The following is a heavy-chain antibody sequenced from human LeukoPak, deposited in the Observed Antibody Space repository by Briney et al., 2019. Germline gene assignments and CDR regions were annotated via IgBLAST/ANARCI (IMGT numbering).Heavy chain of an antibody. Sequence: QPGGSLRLSCAASGFTFDDYAMHWVRQAPGKGLEWVSLISGDGGSTYYADSVKGRFTISRDNSKNSLYLQMNSLRTEDTALYYCAKETRLLWLGELLLGPYYYYYGMDVWGQGTTVTVSS. J-gene: IGHJ6*02. D-gene: IGHD3-10*01. CDR1: GFTFDDYA. CDR2: ISGDGGST. CDR3: AKETRLLWLGELLLGPYYYYYGMDV. V-gene: IGHV3-43*02.